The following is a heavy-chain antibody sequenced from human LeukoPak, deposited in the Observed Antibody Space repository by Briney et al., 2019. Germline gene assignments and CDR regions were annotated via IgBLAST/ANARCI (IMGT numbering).Heavy chain of an antibody. D-gene: IGHD4-17*01. J-gene: IGHJ4*02. V-gene: IGHV3-7*01. Sequence: GGSLRLSCAASGFTFSSYWMSWVRQAPGKGLEWVANIKQDGSEKYYVDSVKGRFTISRDNAKNSLYLQMNSLRAEDTAVYYCAGVWGQPYGDYIPLGADYRGQGTLVTVSS. CDR1: GFTFSSYW. CDR3: AGVWGQPYGDYIPLGADY. CDR2: IKQDGSEK.